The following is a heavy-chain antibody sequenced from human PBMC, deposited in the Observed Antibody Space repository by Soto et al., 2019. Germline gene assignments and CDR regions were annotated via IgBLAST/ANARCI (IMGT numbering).Heavy chain of an antibody. CDR3: ARVPDY. CDR1: GGSISRSSYY. V-gene: IGHV4-30-2*01. D-gene: IGHD2-2*01. Sequence: SETLSLTCSVSGGSISRSSYYWGWIRQPPGKGLEWIGYMYHSGSTYYNPSLKSRVTISIDRSKNQFSLKLSSVTAADTAVYYCARVPDYWGQGILVTV. J-gene: IGHJ4*02. CDR2: MYHSGST.